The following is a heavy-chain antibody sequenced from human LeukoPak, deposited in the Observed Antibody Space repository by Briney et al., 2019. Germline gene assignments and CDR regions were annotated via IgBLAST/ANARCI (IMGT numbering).Heavy chain of an antibody. J-gene: IGHJ5*02. Sequence: PGRSLRLSCAASGFTFSSYAMHWVRQAPGKGLEWVAVISYDGSNKYYADSVRGRFTISRDNSKSTLYLQMNTLRAEDTAVYYCARKELEWEQTSAWGQGTLVTVSS. CDR3: ARKELEWEQTSA. V-gene: IGHV3-30-3*01. CDR2: ISYDGSNK. D-gene: IGHD1-26*01. CDR1: GFTFSSYA.